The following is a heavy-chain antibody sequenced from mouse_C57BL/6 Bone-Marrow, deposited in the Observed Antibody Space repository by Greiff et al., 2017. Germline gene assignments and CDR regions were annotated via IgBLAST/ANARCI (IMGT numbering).Heavy chain of an antibody. J-gene: IGHJ3*01. D-gene: IGHD1-1*01. Sequence: QVQLKQSGAELVRPGSSVKLSCKASGYTFTSYWMDWVKQRPGQGLEWIGNIYPSDSETHYNQKFKDKATLTVDKSSSTAYMQLSSLTSEDSAVYYCARHYGSSPLAYWGQGTLVTVSA. CDR2: IYPSDSET. CDR3: ARHYGSSPLAY. V-gene: IGHV1-61*01. CDR1: GYTFTSYW.